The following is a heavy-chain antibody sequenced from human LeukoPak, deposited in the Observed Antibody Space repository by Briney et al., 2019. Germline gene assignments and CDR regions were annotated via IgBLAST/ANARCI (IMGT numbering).Heavy chain of an antibody. J-gene: IGHJ4*02. CDR3: ARRYSSSWYFDY. CDR2: IYPGDSDT. D-gene: IGHD6-13*01. V-gene: IGHV5-51*01. CDR1: GYSSTNYW. Sequence: GESLKISCKGSGYSSTNYWIGWVRQMPGKGLEWLGIIYPGDSDTRYSPSFQGQVTILADKSISTAYLQWSSLRASDTAMYYCARRYSSSWYFDYWGQGTLVTVSP.